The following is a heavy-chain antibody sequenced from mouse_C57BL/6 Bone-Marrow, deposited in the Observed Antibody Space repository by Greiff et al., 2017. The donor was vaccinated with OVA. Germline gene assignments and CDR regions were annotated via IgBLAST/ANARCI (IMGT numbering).Heavy chain of an antibody. J-gene: IGHJ1*03. Sequence: QVQLQQSGAELARPGASVKLSCKASGYTFTSYGISWVKQRTGQGLEWIGEIYPRSGNTYYNEKFKGKATLTADKSSSTAYMELRSLTSEDAAVYFCAREGAYWYFDVWGTGTTVTVSS. V-gene: IGHV1-81*01. CDR1: GYTFTSYG. CDR3: AREGAYWYFDV. CDR2: IYPRSGNT.